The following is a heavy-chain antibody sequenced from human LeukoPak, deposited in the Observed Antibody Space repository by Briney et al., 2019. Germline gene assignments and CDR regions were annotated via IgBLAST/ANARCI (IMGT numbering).Heavy chain of an antibody. J-gene: IGHJ3*01. V-gene: IGHV4-59*12. CDR1: GGSISDYF. CDR2: VYYLGNP. D-gene: IGHD3-16*01. Sequence: PSETLSLTCSVSGGSISDYFWGWIRQPPGKGLEWIGHVYYLGNPTCSPSLKSRVSILVDTSKNQLSLELGSVTAADTAVYYCARRFRTGGDLHHDAYDVWGQGTVVTVSS. CDR3: ARRFRTGGDLHHDAYDV.